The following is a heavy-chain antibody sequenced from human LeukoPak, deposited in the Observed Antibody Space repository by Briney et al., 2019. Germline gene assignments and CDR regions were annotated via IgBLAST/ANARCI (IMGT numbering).Heavy chain of an antibody. D-gene: IGHD6-6*01. J-gene: IGHJ5*02. CDR3: ARAIRADRRGSWFDP. Sequence: GASVKVSCKASGYPFTSYDINWVRQATGQGLEWMGWMNPNSGNTGYAQKFQGRVTFSRNTSITTAHMELSSLRSEDTAVYYCARAIRADRRGSWFDPWGQGTLVTVSS. V-gene: IGHV1-8*03. CDR1: GYPFTSYD. CDR2: MNPNSGNT.